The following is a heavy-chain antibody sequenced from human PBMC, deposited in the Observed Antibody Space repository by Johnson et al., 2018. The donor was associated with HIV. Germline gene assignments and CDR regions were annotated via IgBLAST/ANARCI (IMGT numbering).Heavy chain of an antibody. CDR2: IKQDGSEK. D-gene: IGHD2-2*01. V-gene: IGHV3-7*01. J-gene: IGHJ3*02. Sequence: VQLVESGGGLVQPGGSLRLSCAASGFTFSTYWMTWVRQAPGKGLEWVASIKQDGSEKHYVDSVWGRFSISRDNAKNSLYLQMNSLRAEDTAVYYCARVYARTPGAFDIWGQGTMVTVSS. CDR1: GFTFSTYW. CDR3: ARVYARTPGAFDI.